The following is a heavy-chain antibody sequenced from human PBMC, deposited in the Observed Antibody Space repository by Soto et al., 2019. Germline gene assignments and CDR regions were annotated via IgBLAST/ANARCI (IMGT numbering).Heavy chain of an antibody. Sequence: SETLSLTCSVYGGSFSGYYWSWIRQPPGKGLEWIGEINHSGSTNYNPSLKSRVTISVDTSKNQFSLKLSSVTAADTAVYYCERHPDYGDYVRWFEPWGQGTLVTVSS. CDR2: INHSGST. D-gene: IGHD4-17*01. CDR1: GGSFSGYY. J-gene: IGHJ5*02. V-gene: IGHV4-34*01. CDR3: ERHPDYGDYVRWFEP.